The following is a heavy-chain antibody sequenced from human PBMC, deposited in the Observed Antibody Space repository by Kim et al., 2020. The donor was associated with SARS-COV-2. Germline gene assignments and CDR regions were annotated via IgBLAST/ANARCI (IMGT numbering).Heavy chain of an antibody. J-gene: IGHJ5*02. CDR3: ARGDYGGKSALWFDP. V-gene: IGHV3-33*01. CDR1: GFPFRSYN. D-gene: IGHD4-17*01. Sequence: GGSLRLSCRASGFPFRSYNMHWVRQAPGKGLEWVAVTWYDGSHENYADSVKGRFTISRDNSKDTLFLEMKSLRDDDMAVYYCARGDYGGKSALWFDPRGQGTRVIASS. CDR2: TWYDGSHE.